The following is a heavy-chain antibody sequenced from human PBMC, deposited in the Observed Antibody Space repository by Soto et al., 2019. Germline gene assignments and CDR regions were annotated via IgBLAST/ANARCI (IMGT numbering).Heavy chain of an antibody. Sequence: SVKVSCKASGYTFTSYAISWVRQAPGQGLEWMGGIIPIFGTANYAQKFQGRVTITADESTSTAYMELSSLRSEDTAVYYCARLNGVWLLPHPKYYYYYYGMDVWGQGTTVTVSS. CDR1: GYTFTSYA. V-gene: IGHV1-69*13. J-gene: IGHJ6*02. D-gene: IGHD3-22*01. CDR3: ARLNGVWLLPHPKYYYYYYGMDV. CDR2: IIPIFGTA.